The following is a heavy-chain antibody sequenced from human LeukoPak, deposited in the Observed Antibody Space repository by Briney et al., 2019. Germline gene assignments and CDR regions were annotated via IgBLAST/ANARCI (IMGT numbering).Heavy chain of an antibody. CDR1: GFTFCSYW. D-gene: IGHD3-10*01. CDR2: IKQDGSEK. J-gene: IGHJ6*04. V-gene: IGHV3-7*03. CDR3: ARRMRPDGSGTCGMDV. Sequence: GGSLRLSCSASGFTFCSYWMSWVRQAPGKGLEWVANIKQDGSEKYYVDSVKGRFTIYRDKAKNSLYLQMNSLRAEDTAVYYCARRMRPDGSGTCGMDVWGKGTTVTVSS.